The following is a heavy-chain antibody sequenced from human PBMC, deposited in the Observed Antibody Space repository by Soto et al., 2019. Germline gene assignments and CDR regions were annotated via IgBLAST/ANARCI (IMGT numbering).Heavy chain of an antibody. V-gene: IGHV4-31*03. J-gene: IGHJ4*02. CDR1: GGSISSGGYY. D-gene: IGHD3-22*01. CDR2: IYYSGST. Sequence: PSETLSLTCTVSGGSISSGGYYWSWIRHHPGKGLEWIGYIYYSGSTYYNPSLKSRVTISVDTSKNQFSLKLSSVTAADTAVYYCARGHEVRTLPDSSGYYPDYWGQGTLVTVSS. CDR3: ARGHEVRTLPDSSGYYPDY.